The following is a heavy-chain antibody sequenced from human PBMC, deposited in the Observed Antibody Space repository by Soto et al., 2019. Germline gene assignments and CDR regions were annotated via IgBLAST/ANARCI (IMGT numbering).Heavy chain of an antibody. V-gene: IGHV4-4*02. CDR1: GGSISSSNW. CDR2: IYHSGST. J-gene: IGHJ6*02. D-gene: IGHD1-26*01. CDR3: ASGRGRYFYYGMDV. Sequence: SETLSLTCAVSGGSISSSNWWSWVRQPPGKGLEWIGEIYHSGSTNYNPSLKSRVTISVDKSKNQFSLKLSSVTAADTAVYYCASGRGRYFYYGMDVWGQGTTVTVSS.